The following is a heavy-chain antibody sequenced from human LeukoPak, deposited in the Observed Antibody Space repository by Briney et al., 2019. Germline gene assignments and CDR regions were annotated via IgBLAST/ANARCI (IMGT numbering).Heavy chain of an antibody. CDR2: ITGSGGST. Sequence: GGSLTLSCAASGFTFSSYAMSWVRHAPAKGLEWVSAITGSGGSTYYADSVKGRFTISRDNSKNTLYLQMNSLRAEDTAVYYCAKGPSPRKYSVTDAFDIWGQGTMVTVSS. J-gene: IGHJ3*02. D-gene: IGHD1-26*01. V-gene: IGHV3-23*01. CDR1: GFTFSSYA. CDR3: AKGPSPRKYSVTDAFDI.